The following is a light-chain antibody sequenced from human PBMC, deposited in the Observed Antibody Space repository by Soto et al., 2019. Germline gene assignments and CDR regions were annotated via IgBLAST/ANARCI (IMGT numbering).Light chain of an antibody. Sequence: QSVLTQPPSVSGAPGQRVTISCTGNNSNLGAGHDVHWYQHLPGTAPKLLIYVNSNRPSGVPDRFSGSKSGTSASLAITGLQAEDEADYYCQSYDSSLSGSVFGGGTKVTVL. CDR3: QSYDSSLSGSV. J-gene: IGLJ2*01. CDR2: VNS. V-gene: IGLV1-40*01. CDR1: NSNLGAGHD.